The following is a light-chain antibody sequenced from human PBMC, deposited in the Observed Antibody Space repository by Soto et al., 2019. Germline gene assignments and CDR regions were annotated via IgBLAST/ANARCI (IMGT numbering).Light chain of an antibody. V-gene: IGKV3-20*01. Sequence: MQSPATLSVSPGERATLSCRARRNVNNSYLAWYHQKPGQAPRLLIYGASTRATASPDRFSGSGSGTDFTLTISRLEPEDFAVYYCQQYGSTPRTFGHGTKVDNK. CDR1: RNVNNSY. CDR3: QQYGSTPRT. J-gene: IGKJ3*01. CDR2: GAS.